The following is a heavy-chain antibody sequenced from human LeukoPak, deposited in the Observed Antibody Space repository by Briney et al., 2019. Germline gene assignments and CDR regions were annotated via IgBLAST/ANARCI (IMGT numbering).Heavy chain of an antibody. V-gene: IGHV4-61*01. CDR3: ARGLPHYDILTGYYLNWFDP. D-gene: IGHD3-9*01. Sequence: SETLSLTCTVSGGSVSSGCYYWSWIRQPPGKGLEGVGYIYYSGSINYNPSLNSRVTISVDTSKNQFSLKLSSVPAADTAVYYCARGLPHYDILTGYYLNWFDPWGQGHPVTVSS. J-gene: IGHJ5*02. CDR1: GGSVSSGCYY. CDR2: IYYSGSI.